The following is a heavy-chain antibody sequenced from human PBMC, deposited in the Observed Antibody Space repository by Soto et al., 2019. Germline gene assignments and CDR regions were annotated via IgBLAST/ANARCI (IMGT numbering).Heavy chain of an antibody. CDR2: ISSSSSYT. V-gene: IGHV3-11*03. CDR3: ARTPLYYDILTASIWFDP. J-gene: IGHJ5*02. Sequence: PGGSLRLSCAASGFTFSDYYMSWIRQAPGKWLEWVSYISSSSSYTNYADSVKGRFTISRDNAKNSLYLQMNSLRAEDTAVYYCARTPLYYDILTASIWFDPWGQGTLVTVSS. CDR1: GFTFSDYY. D-gene: IGHD3-9*01.